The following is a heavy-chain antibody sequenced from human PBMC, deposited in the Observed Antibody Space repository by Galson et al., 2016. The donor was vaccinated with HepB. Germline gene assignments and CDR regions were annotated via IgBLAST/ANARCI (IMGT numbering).Heavy chain of an antibody. J-gene: IGHJ4*02. Sequence: ETLSLTCAVYGDSVSSNKWWTWVRQPPGKGLEWIGEIHHRRSSNFNPSLKSRVTISVDRSKNQFSLRLNSVTAADTAVYFCARGGDWRLDYWGQGSLVTVAS. CDR3: ARGGDWRLDY. V-gene: IGHV4-4*01. CDR2: IHHRRSS. CDR1: GDSVSSNKW. D-gene: IGHD2-21*02.